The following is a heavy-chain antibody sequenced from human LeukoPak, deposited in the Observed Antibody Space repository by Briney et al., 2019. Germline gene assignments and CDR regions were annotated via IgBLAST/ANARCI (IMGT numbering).Heavy chain of an antibody. V-gene: IGHV3-9*01. Sequence: SLRLSCAASGFTFDDYAMHWVRQAPGKGLEWVSGISWNSGRIGYADSVKGRFTISRDNAKNSLYLQMNRLRVEDTALYYCAKDFYRLGEFDAFDNWGQGTMVTVS. J-gene: IGHJ3*02. CDR2: ISWNSGRI. D-gene: IGHD3-16*01. CDR1: GFTFDDYA. CDR3: AKDFYRLGEFDAFDN.